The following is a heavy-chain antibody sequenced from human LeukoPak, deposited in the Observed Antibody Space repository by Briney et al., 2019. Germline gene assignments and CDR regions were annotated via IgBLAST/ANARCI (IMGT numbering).Heavy chain of an antibody. CDR1: GGTFSSYA. Sequence: ASVKVSCKASGGTFSSYAISWVRQAPGQGLEWMGRIIPILGIANYAQKFQGRVTITADKSTSTAYMELSSLRSEDTAVYYCARDRGYSYDSSYYDYGMDVWGQGTTVTVSS. D-gene: IGHD5-18*01. CDR3: ARDRGYSYDSSYYDYGMDV. CDR2: IIPILGIA. J-gene: IGHJ6*02. V-gene: IGHV1-69*04.